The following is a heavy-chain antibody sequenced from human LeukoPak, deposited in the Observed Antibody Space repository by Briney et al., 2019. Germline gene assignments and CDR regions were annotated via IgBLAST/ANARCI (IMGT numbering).Heavy chain of an antibody. V-gene: IGHV4-59*01. Sequence: SETLSLTCTVSGGSISNYYWSWIRQSPGKGLEWIGYVSYSGSTNYNPSLRSRVTISVDTSRNQFSLKLSSVTAADTAVYYCGRDRVDSSGWSEIDYWGQGTLVTVSS. CDR2: VSYSGST. CDR3: GRDRVDSSGWSEIDY. D-gene: IGHD6-19*01. CDR1: GGSISNYY. J-gene: IGHJ4*02.